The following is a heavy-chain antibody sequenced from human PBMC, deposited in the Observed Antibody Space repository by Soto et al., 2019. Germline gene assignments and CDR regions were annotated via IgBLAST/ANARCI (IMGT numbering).Heavy chain of an antibody. CDR3: ARGDRGAFDL. V-gene: IGHV3-74*03. CDR1: GFTFSYYW. J-gene: IGHJ3*01. CDR2: IHNDGSRT. Sequence: EVQLVESGGGLVQPGESLRLSCAASGFTFSYYWMHWVRQTPGKGLLWVSHIHNDGSRTTYADSVKGRFTISRENPSNTVYLQMNSLRDDDTAVYYCARGDRGAFDLWGQGTAVTVSS. D-gene: IGHD1-26*01.